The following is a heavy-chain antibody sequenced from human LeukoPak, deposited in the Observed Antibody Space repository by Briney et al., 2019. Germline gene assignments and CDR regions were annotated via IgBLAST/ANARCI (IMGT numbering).Heavy chain of an antibody. Sequence: GGSLRLSCAASGFTFSSYSMNWVRQAPGKGLEWVSCITSSGSYIYYADSVKGRFIISRDNAKNSLYLQMNSLRAEDTAVYYRARELNEGVDYWGQGTLVTVSS. CDR1: GFTFSSYS. CDR2: ITSSGSYI. CDR3: ARELNEGVDY. J-gene: IGHJ4*02. V-gene: IGHV3-21*01.